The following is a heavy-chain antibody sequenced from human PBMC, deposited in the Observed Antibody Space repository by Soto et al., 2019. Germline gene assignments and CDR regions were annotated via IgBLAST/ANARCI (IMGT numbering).Heavy chain of an antibody. CDR3: ARGHFATLIDY. CDR2: IYYSGST. Sequence: TLSLTRIFFCACTRSGGYYWSWVRQHPGKGLEWIWYIYYSGSTYYNPSLKSRVTISVDTSKKQFSLKLRSVHAAETEVYYGARGHFATLIDYCGQPTPVTVSS. V-gene: IGHV4-31*02. CDR1: CACTRSGGYY. J-gene: IGHJ4*02.